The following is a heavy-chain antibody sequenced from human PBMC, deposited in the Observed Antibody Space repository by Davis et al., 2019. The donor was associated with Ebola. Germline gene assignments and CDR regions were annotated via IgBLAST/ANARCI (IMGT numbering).Heavy chain of an antibody. CDR2: INDSGNT. CDR3: ARTTRASGWFLDY. CDR1: GGSFSGYY. D-gene: IGHD6-19*01. Sequence: SETLSLTCAVYGGSFSGYYWSWIRQPPGKELEWIGEINDSGNTNYNPSLKSRVTISVDTSKNQFSLKLSSVTAADTAVYYCARTTRASGWFLDYWGQGALVTVSS. V-gene: IGHV4-34*01. J-gene: IGHJ4*02.